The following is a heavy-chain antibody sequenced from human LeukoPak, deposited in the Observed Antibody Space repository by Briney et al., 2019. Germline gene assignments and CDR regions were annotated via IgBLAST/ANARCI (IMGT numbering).Heavy chain of an antibody. D-gene: IGHD2-2*01. CDR3: ARDLGYCSSTSCREDGDY. V-gene: IGHV4-4*02. Sequence: SETLSLTCAVSGGSISSSNWWSWVRQPPGKGLEWIGEIYHSGSTNYNPSPKSRVTISVDKSKNQFSLKLSSVTAADTAVYYCARDLGYCSSTSCREDGDYWGQGTLVTVPS. J-gene: IGHJ4*02. CDR1: GGSISSSNW. CDR2: IYHSGST.